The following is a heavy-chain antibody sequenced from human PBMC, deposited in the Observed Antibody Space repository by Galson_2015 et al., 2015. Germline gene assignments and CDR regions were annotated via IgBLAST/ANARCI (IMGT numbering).Heavy chain of an antibody. V-gene: IGHV4-34*01. CDR1: GGSFSGYY. J-gene: IGHJ5*02. D-gene: IGHD3-10*01. Sequence: SETLSLTCAVYGGSFSGYYWSWIRQPPGKGLEWIGEINHSGSTNYNPSLKSRVTISVDTSKNQFSLKLSSVTAADTAVYYCARGGAMVRGRGVWFDPWGQGTLVTVSS. CDR2: INHSGST. CDR3: ARGGAMVRGRGVWFDP.